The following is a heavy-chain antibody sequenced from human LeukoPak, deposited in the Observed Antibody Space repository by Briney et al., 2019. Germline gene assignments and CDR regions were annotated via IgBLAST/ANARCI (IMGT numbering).Heavy chain of an antibody. V-gene: IGHV1-2*06. CDR3: ARGAYYYDSSGYYQSDY. Sequence: ASVKVSCKASGYTFTGYYMHWVRQAPGQGLEWMGRINPNSGGTNYAQKFQGRVTMTRDTSISTAYMKLSRLRSDDTAVYYCARGAYYYDSSGYYQSDYWGQGTLVTVSS. CDR2: INPNSGGT. CDR1: GYTFTGYY. J-gene: IGHJ4*02. D-gene: IGHD3-22*01.